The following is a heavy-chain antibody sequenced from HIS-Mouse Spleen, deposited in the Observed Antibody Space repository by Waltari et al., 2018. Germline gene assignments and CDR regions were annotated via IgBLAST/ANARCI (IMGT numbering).Heavy chain of an antibody. CDR1: GFTFSRYS. Sequence: VQLVGSGGGLVKPGGSRGLSCSASGFTFSRYSRHWVRQAPGKGLEWVSSISSSSSYIYYADSVKGRFTISRDNAKNSLYLQMNSLRAEDTAVYYCARGGSYSDLDYWGQGTLVTVSS. CDR3: ARGGSYSDLDY. J-gene: IGHJ4*02. D-gene: IGHD1-26*01. V-gene: IGHV3-21*01. CDR2: ISSSSSYI.